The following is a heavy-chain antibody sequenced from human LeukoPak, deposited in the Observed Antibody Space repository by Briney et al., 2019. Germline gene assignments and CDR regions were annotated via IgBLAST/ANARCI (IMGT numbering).Heavy chain of an antibody. CDR3: ARLNSHWFDP. D-gene: IGHD5-18*01. V-gene: IGHV3-30*03. CDR2: ISYDGSNK. J-gene: IGHJ5*02. CDR1: GVTFSSYG. Sequence: GGTLRLSCAASGVTFSSYGMRWVRQAPGKGLEWVAVISYDGSNKYYADSVKGRFTISRDNSKNTLYLQVNTLRTDDTAIYYCARLNSHWFDPWGQGTLVTVSS.